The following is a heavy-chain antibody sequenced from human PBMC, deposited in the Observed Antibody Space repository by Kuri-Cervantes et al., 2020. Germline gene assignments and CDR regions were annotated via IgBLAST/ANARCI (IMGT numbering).Heavy chain of an antibody. J-gene: IGHJ5*02. CDR3: ARVRAAAGLHWFDP. D-gene: IGHD6-13*01. Sequence: SVKVSCKASGGTFSSYAVSWVRQAPGQGLEWMGGIIPIFGPANYAQKFQGRVTITADKSTSTAYMELSSLRSEDTAVYYCARVRAAAGLHWFDPWGQGTLVTVSS. V-gene: IGHV1-69*06. CDR1: GGTFSSYA. CDR2: IIPIFGPA.